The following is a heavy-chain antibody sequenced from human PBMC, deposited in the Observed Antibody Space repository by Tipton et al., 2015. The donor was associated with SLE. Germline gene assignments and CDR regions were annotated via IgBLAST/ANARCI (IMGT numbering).Heavy chain of an antibody. Sequence: LSVTCAVYGGSFSGYYWSWIRQPPGKGLEWIGEINHSGSTNYNPSLKSRVTISVDTSKNQFSLKLSSVTAADTAVYYCARGGLGRFLDYWGQGTLVTVSS. D-gene: IGHD3-10*01. V-gene: IGHV4-34*01. J-gene: IGHJ4*02. CDR3: ARGGLGRFLDY. CDR1: GGSFSGYY. CDR2: INHSGST.